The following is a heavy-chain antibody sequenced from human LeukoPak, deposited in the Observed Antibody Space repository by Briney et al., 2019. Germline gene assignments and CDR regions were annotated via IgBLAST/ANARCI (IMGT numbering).Heavy chain of an antibody. CDR2: INPNSGGT. D-gene: IGHD1-26*01. J-gene: IGHJ4*02. CDR1: GYTFTGYH. CDR3: ARDTRLVGAPQTLSY. Sequence: ASVKVSCKASGYTFTGYHMHWVRQAPGQGLEWMGWINPNSGGTKYVQNFQGRLTMTRDTSISTAYMELSSLRSDDTAVYYCARDTRLVGAPQTLSYWGQGTLVTVSS. V-gene: IGHV1-2*02.